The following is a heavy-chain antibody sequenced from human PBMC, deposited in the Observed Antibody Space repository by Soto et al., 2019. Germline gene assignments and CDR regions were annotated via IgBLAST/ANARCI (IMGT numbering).Heavy chain of an antibody. D-gene: IGHD1-1*01. CDR1: GYGFTTDG. CDR2: ISAHNGNT. J-gene: IGHJ4*02. V-gene: IGHV1-18*01. Sequence: QVHLVQSGAEVKKPGASVKVSCKGSGYGFTTDGITWVRQAPGQGLEWMAWISAHNGNTNYAQKLQGRVTVTRDTSTSTAYMELRSLRSDDTGVYYCARGRYGDYWGQGALVTVSS. CDR3: ARGRYGDY.